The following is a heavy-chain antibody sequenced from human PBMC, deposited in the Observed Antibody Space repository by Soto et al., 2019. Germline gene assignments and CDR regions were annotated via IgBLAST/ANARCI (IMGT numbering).Heavy chain of an antibody. CDR2: INHSGST. V-gene: IGHV4-34*01. CDR1: GGSFSGYY. CDR3: ARVLEVTMVRGVLPSFDY. Sequence: PSETLSLTCAVYGGSFSGYYWSWIRQPPGKGLEWIGEINHSGSTNYNPSLKSRVTISVDTSKNQFSLKLSSVTAADTAVYYCARVLEVTMVRGVLPSFDYWGQGTLVTVSS. D-gene: IGHD3-10*01. J-gene: IGHJ4*02.